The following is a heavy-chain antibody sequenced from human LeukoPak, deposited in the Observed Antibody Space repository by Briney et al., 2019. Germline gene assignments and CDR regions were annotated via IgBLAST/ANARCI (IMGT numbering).Heavy chain of an antibody. CDR2: INPSDGST. V-gene: IGHV1-46*01. J-gene: IGHJ4*02. Sequence: VASVKVSCKASGYTFTSYYIHWVRQAPGQGLEWMGIINPSDGSTSCAQKFQGRVTMARDTSTSTVYMELSSLRSEDTAVYYCARGYPLDWNYFDYWGQGTLVTVSS. CDR3: ARGYPLDWNYFDY. CDR1: GYTFTSYY. D-gene: IGHD3/OR15-3a*01.